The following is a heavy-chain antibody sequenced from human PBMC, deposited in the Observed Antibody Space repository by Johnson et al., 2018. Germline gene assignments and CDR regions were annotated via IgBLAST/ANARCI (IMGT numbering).Heavy chain of an antibody. CDR3: VRRGSGWYGLDY. CDR1: GYTFTTYW. J-gene: IGHJ4*02. D-gene: IGHD6-19*01. CDR2: IYPGDSDT. V-gene: IGHV5-51*03. Sequence: VQLVQSGAEAKEPGESLKISCKVSGYTFTTYWIAWVRQMPGKGLEYLGAIYPGDSDTRYQPSFRGQVTISADKSINTAYLQRSSLKDPANAMYYCVRRGSGWYGLDYWGQGTLVSVSS.